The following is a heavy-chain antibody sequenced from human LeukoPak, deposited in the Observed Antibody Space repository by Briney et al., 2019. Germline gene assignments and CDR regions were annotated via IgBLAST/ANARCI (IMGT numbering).Heavy chain of an antibody. CDR2: INPSGGST. Sequence: GASVKVSCKASGYTFTSYYMHWVRQAPGQGLEWMGIINPSGGSTSYAQKFQGRVTMTRDTSTSTVYMELSSLRSEDTAVYYCARDLLEYSSTSGDYYYYGMDVWGQGTTVTVSS. CDR1: GYTFTSYY. CDR3: ARDLLEYSSTSGDYYYYGMDV. J-gene: IGHJ6*02. D-gene: IGHD2-2*01. V-gene: IGHV1-46*01.